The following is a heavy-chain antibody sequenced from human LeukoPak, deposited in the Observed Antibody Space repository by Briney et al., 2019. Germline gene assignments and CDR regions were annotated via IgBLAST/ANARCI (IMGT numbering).Heavy chain of an antibody. CDR1: GGSISSHY. CDR3: ARGRANSDP. V-gene: IGHV4-59*11. J-gene: IGHJ5*02. Sequence: SETLSLTCTVSGGSISSHYWSWIRQPPGKGLEWIGYIYYSGSTNYSPSLKSRVTISVDTSRNHFSLKLNSLTAADTAVYYCARGRANSDPWGQGTLVTVSS. CDR2: IYYSGST. D-gene: IGHD5-24*01.